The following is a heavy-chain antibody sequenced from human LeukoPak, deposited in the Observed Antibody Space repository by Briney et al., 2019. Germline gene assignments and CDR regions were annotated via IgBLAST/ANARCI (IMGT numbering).Heavy chain of an antibody. CDR3: ARARKAARPDY. Sequence: SETLSLTCTVSGGSISSYYWSWIRQPPGKGLEWIGYIYYSGSTNYNPSLKSRVTISVDTSKNQFSLKLSSVTAADTAVYYCARARKAARPDYWGQGTLVTVSS. V-gene: IGHV4-59*12. CDR2: IYYSGST. CDR1: GGSISSYY. J-gene: IGHJ4*02. D-gene: IGHD6-6*01.